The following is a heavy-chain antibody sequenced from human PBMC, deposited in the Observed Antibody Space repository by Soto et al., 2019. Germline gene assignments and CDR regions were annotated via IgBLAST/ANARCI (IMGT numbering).Heavy chain of an antibody. CDR2: IYHSGST. V-gene: IGHV4-30-2*01. CDR3: ARGTKPGYFQH. CDR1: ACTISSGGYS. D-gene: IGHD7-27*01. Sequence: SETLSLTCAISACTISSGGYSWRWVRQPPGKGLEWIGYIYHSGSTYYNPSLKSRVTISVDRSKNQFSLKLSSVTAADTAVYYCARGTKPGYFQHWGQGTLVTVSS. J-gene: IGHJ1*01.